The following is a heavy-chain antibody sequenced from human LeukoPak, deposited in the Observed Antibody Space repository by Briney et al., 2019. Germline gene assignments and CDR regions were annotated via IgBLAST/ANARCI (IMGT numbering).Heavy chain of an antibody. CDR1: GGTFSSYA. Sequence: SVKVSCKASGGTFSSYAISWVRQAPGQGLEWMGRIIPILGIANYAQKFQGRVTITADKSTSTAYMELSSLRSEDTAVYYCAKPHVGYCSSPGCSPAKSFQHWGKAPWSPSPQ. V-gene: IGHV1-69*04. CDR3: AKPHVGYCSSPGCSPAKSFQH. J-gene: IGHJ1*01. CDR2: IIPILGIA. D-gene: IGHD2-2*01.